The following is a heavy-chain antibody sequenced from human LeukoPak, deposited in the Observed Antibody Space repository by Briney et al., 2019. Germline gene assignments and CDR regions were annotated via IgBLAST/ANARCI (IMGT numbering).Heavy chain of an antibody. V-gene: IGHV4-31*03. D-gene: IGHD3-10*02. Sequence: SQTLSLTCSVSGGSISSGVYYWSWIRQHPGKGLEWIGYIYYSGSTYYNPSLRSRVTISVDTSKNQFSLKLSSVTAADTAVYYCARAPYYYVVFGHYYFDYWGQGTLVTVSS. CDR2: IYYSGST. CDR1: GGSISSGVYY. J-gene: IGHJ4*02. CDR3: ARAPYYYVVFGHYYFDY.